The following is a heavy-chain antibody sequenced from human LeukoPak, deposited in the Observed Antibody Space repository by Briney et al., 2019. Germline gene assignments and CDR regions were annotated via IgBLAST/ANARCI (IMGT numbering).Heavy chain of an antibody. D-gene: IGHD2-15*01. CDR3: AKNPLRAAPAFFDY. CDR2: LSSSCGST. J-gene: IGHJ4*02. Sequence: AGGSLRLSCAASVFTFSTYGMSWVRQAPGKGLEWVSGLSSSCGSTSYAESVKGHFTDPRDNSKNTLYLQMNTLSSEDTALYYCAKNPLRAAPAFFDYGGRGTLVTASS. CDR1: VFTFSTYG. V-gene: IGHV3-23*01.